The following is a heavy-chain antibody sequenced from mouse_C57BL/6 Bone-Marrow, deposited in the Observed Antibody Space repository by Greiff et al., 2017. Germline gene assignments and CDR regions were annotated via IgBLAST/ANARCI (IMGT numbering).Heavy chain of an antibody. CDR3: ARAAVVPFDY. V-gene: IGHV5-4*03. Sequence: EVNLVESGGGLVKPGGSLKLSCAASGFTFSSYAMSWVRQTPEKRLEWVATISDGGSYTYYPDNVKGRFTISRDNAKNNLYLQMSHLKSEDTAMYYCARAAVVPFDYWGQGTTLTVSS. CDR2: ISDGGSYT. D-gene: IGHD1-1*01. J-gene: IGHJ2*01. CDR1: GFTFSSYA.